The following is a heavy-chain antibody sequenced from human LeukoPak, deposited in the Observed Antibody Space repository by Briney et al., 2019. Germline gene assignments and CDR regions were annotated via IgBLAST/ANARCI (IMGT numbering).Heavy chain of an antibody. Sequence: PSETLSLTCTVSGGSISSYDWSWIRQPPGKGLEWIGYIYYSGSTNYNPSLKSRVTISVDTSKNQFSLKLSSVTAADTAVYYCARVGEVGNWFAPWGQGTLVTVS. CDR2: IYYSGST. CDR1: GGSISSYD. J-gene: IGHJ5*02. V-gene: IGHV4-59*01. CDR3: ARVGEVGNWFAP. D-gene: IGHD2-2*01.